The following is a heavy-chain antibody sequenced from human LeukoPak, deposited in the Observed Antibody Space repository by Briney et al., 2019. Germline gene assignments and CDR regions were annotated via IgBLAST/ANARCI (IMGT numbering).Heavy chain of an antibody. CDR3: ARGRYYDSSGRLYDY. J-gene: IGHJ4*02. Sequence: ASVKVSCKASGYTFTSYGISWVRQAPGQGLEWMGWINPNSGGTTYAQKFQGRVTMTRDTSISTAYMDLSRLTSDDTAVYYCARGRYYDSSGRLYDYWGQGTLVTVSS. V-gene: IGHV1-2*02. CDR2: INPNSGGT. D-gene: IGHD3-22*01. CDR1: GYTFTSYG.